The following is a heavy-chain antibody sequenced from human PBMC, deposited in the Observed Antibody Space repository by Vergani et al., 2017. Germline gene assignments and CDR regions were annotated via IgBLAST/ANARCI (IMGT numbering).Heavy chain of an antibody. CDR1: GGSISSYY. CDR3: ARSPQRITMVRGVIPGGFDY. CDR2: INHSGST. V-gene: IGHV4-34*10. Sequence: QVQLQESGPGLVKPSETLSLTCTVSGGSISSYYWSWIRQPPGKGLEWIGEINHSGSTNYNPSLKSRVTISVDTSKNQFSLKLSSVTAADTAVYYCARSPQRITMVRGVIPGGFDYWGQGTLVTVSS. J-gene: IGHJ4*02. D-gene: IGHD3-10*01.